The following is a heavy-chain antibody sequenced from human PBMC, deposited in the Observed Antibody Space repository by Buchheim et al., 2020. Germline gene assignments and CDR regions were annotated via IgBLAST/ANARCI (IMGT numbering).Heavy chain of an antibody. CDR2: IYYSGST. CDR3: ARDRRITIFGVVISYYYYGMDV. Sequence: QVQLQESGPGLVKPSETLSLTCTVSGGSVSSGSYYWSWIRQPPGKGLEWIGYIYYSGSTNYNPSLNSRVTISVDTSKNQFSLKLSSVTAADTAVYYCARDRRITIFGVVISYYYYGMDVWGQGTT. J-gene: IGHJ6*02. D-gene: IGHD3-3*01. V-gene: IGHV4-61*01. CDR1: GGSVSSGSYY.